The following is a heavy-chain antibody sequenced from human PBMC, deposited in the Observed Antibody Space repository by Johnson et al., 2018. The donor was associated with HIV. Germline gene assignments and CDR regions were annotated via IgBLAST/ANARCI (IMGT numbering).Heavy chain of an antibody. CDR2: INRDGSTT. CDR3: ARGDNAAAGDSFYI. CDR1: GVTLTTHW. D-gene: IGHD6-13*01. J-gene: IGHJ3*02. Sequence: VQLVESGGGLVQPGGSLRLSCAASGVTLTTHWMHWVRQAPGKGLVWVSRINRDGSTTDYADSVTGRFTISRDNAKKTVYLQMNSLRAEDKAVYFGARGDNAAAGDSFYIWGQGTMVTVSS. V-gene: IGHV3-74*01.